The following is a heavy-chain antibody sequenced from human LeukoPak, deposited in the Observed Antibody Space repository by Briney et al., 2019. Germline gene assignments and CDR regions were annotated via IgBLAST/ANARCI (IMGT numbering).Heavy chain of an antibody. CDR2: ISAYNGNT. D-gene: IGHD6-19*01. CDR1: GYTFTNNA. V-gene: IGHV1-18*01. CDR3: AREGVAGRSGYFDY. J-gene: IGHJ4*02. Sequence: ASVKVSCKASGYTFTNNAFSWVRQAPGQGLEWMGWISAYNGNTHYAQTLQGRVTMTTDTSTSTAYMELRNLRSDDTAVYYCAREGVAGRSGYFDYWGQGTLVTVSS.